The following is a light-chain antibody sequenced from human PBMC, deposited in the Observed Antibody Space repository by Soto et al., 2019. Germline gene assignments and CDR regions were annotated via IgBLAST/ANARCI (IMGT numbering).Light chain of an antibody. J-gene: IGLJ3*02. CDR2: GXX. CDR3: SSYTSTNTWV. Sequence: QSALTQPASVSGSPGQSITISCTGTSSDVGSHNFVSWHQQHPGKXXXXXIYGXXXXXXXXXXXXXGXXXXXXXXXXXSGXQAEDEADYYCSSYTSTNTWVFGGGTKVTVL. CDR1: SSDVGSHNF. V-gene: IGLV2-14*03.